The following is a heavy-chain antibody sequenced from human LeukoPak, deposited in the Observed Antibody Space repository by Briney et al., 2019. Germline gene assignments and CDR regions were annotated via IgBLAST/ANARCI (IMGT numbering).Heavy chain of an antibody. CDR3: ARDPRAGSSDY. CDR2: ISSSSSYI. D-gene: IGHD1-26*01. J-gene: IGHJ4*02. Sequence: GGSLRLSCAASGFTFSSYSMNWVRQAPGKGLEWVSSISSSSSYIYYADSVKGRFTISRDNAKNSLYLQMNSLRAEDMAVYYCARDPRAGSSDYWGQGTLVTVSS. V-gene: IGHV3-21*01. CDR1: GFTFSSYS.